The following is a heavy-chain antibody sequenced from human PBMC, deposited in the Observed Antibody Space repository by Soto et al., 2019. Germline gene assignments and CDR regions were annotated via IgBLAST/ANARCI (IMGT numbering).Heavy chain of an antibody. V-gene: IGHV5-51*01. Sequence: GSLKISCKGSGYSFTSYWIGWVRQMPGKGLEWMGIIYPGDSDTRYSPSFQGQVTISADKSISTAYLQWSSLKASDTAMYYCARRDAINYYDSSGSPDYWGQGTLVTVSS. CDR2: IYPGDSDT. CDR3: ARRDAINYYDSSGSPDY. J-gene: IGHJ4*02. CDR1: GYSFTSYW. D-gene: IGHD3-22*01.